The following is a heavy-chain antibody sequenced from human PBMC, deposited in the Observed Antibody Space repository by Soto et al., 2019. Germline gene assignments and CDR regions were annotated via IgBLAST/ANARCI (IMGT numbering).Heavy chain of an antibody. V-gene: IGHV4-59*01. J-gene: IGHJ6*03. CDR2: IYYSGST. CDR1: GGSISSYY. D-gene: IGHD5-18*01. Sequence: SETLSLTCTVSGGSISSYYWSWIRQPPGKGLEWIGYIYYSGSTNYNPSLKSRVTISVDTSKNQFSLKLSSVTAADTAVYYCARGRRIQLWLNHYYYYTDVWGKGTTVTVSS. CDR3: ARGRRIQLWLNHYYYYTDV.